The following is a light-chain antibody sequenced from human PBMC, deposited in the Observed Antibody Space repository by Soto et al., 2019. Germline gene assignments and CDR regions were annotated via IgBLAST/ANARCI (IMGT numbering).Light chain of an antibody. Sequence: PGARVTLSCRVSQSVSSSYLTWYQQKPGQAPRLLIYGSSTRATGIPGRFSGSGSGTDFPLTISSLQPEYFAVYYCQQDYNLPWTFGQGTKVDI. CDR1: QSVSSSY. CDR2: GSS. V-gene: IGKV3D-7*01. CDR3: QQDYNLPWT. J-gene: IGKJ1*01.